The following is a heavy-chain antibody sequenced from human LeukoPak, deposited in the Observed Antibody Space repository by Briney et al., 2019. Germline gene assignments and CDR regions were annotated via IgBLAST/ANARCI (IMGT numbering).Heavy chain of an antibody. CDR3: ARGTYYYGSGSYDAFDI. V-gene: IGHV1-8*02. Sequence: ASVKVSCKASGYSFIGYHMHWVRQATGQGLEWMGWMNPNSGNTGYAQKFQGRVTMTRNTSISTAYMELSSLRSEDTAAYYCARGTYYYGSGSYDAFDIWGQGTMVTVSS. D-gene: IGHD3-10*01. CDR1: GYSFIGYH. CDR2: MNPNSGNT. J-gene: IGHJ3*02.